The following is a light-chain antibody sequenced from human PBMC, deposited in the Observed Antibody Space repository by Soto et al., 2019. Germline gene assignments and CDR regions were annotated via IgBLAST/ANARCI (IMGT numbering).Light chain of an antibody. V-gene: IGLV2-14*01. CDR2: DVR. CDR3: SSYTSISTDV. Sequence: QSALTQPASVSGSPGQSITISCTGTSSDVGGYNFVSWYQQHPGKAPKLMIYDVRNRPSGVSNRFSGSKSVNTASLTISGLQAEDEADYYCSSYTSISTDVFGTGTKVTVL. J-gene: IGLJ1*01. CDR1: SSDVGGYNF.